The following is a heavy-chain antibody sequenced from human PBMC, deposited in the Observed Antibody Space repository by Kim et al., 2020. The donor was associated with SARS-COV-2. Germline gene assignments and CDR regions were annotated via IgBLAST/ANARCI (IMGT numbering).Heavy chain of an antibody. CDR3: ARHVMY. CDR1: GGSFSGYF. D-gene: IGHD2-8*01. CDR2: VNHIGSI. V-gene: IGHV4-34*01. J-gene: IGHJ4*02. Sequence: SETLSLTCSVYGGSFSGYFWTWIRQSPGKGLEWIGEVNHIGSIAYNPSLKSRVTISLDTSKNEFSLKLTSMTAADTAVYYCARHVMYWGQGSLVTVSS.